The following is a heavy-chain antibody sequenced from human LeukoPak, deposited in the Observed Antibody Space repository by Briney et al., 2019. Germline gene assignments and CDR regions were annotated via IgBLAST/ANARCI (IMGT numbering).Heavy chain of an antibody. CDR2: ISYDGSNK. J-gene: IGHJ4*02. CDR3: AREDFDY. CDR1: GFTFSSYA. Sequence: GGSLRLSCAASGFTFSSYAMHWVRQAPGKGLEWVAVISYDGSNKYYADSVEGRFTISRDNSKNTLYLQMNSLRAEDTAVYYCAREDFDYWGQGTLVTVSS. V-gene: IGHV3-30*04.